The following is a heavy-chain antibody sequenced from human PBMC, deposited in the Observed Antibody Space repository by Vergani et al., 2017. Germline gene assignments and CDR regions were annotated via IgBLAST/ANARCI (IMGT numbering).Heavy chain of an antibody. CDR3: ARVGTWAFDI. CDR2: ISGNNDDV. D-gene: IGHD1-14*01. J-gene: IGHJ3*02. V-gene: IGHV3-21*04. CDR1: GFTFSHYS. Sequence: EVQLLESGGDLVQPGGSLRLSCVASGFTFSHYSMNWVRQAPGKGLEWVSSISGNNDDVYYADSVKGRFTISRDNAKSSLSLQMHSLTAEDTAVYFCARVGTWAFDIWGQGTVVTVSS.